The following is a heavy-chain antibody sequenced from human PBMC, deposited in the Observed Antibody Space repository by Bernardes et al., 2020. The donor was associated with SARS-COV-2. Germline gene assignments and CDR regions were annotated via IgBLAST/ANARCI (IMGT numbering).Heavy chain of an antibody. CDR3: AKVQAILWIRPYQSSMDV. V-gene: IGHV3-30*18. CDR2: ISYEGRKQ. CDR1: GFTFNNFG. J-gene: IGHJ6*02. D-gene: IGHD5-18*01. Sequence: GGSLRLSCAASGFTFNNFGMHWVRQAPGKGLAWVAVISYEGRKQYYADSVEGRFTISKDNSKNTVYLEMNSLRPEDTAVYYCAKVQAILWIRPYQSSMDVWGQGTTVAVSS.